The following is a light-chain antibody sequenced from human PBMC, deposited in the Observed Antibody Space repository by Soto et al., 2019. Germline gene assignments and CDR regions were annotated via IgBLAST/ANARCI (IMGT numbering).Light chain of an antibody. V-gene: IGKV1-39*01. CDR2: AAS. CDR3: QQSHNPPFT. CDR1: QSISNS. J-gene: IGKJ3*01. Sequence: DIQMTQSPSSLSASVGDRVTITCRASQSISNSLNWYQHKPGKAPKLLIYAASTLQSGVPSRFSCSGSGTDFTLTISSLQPEDFAIYFCQQSHNPPFTFAPGTNVNIE.